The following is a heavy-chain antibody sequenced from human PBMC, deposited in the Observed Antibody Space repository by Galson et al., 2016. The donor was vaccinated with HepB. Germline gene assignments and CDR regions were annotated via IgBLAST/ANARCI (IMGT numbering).Heavy chain of an antibody. CDR2: INSDGSSA. J-gene: IGHJ6*02. CDR1: AFTFSNYW. Sequence: SLRLSCAASAFTFSNYWMYWVRQAPGKGLVWVSRINSDGSSASYAGSVKGRFTISRDNAKNMLCLQANSLRAEDTAVYYCARALRDDFWRGYYSGNLYYYGMDVWGQGTTVTVSS. D-gene: IGHD3-3*01. V-gene: IGHV3-74*01. CDR3: ARALRDDFWRGYYSGNLYYYGMDV.